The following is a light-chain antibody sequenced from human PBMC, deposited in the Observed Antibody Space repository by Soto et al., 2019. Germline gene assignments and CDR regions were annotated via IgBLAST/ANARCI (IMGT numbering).Light chain of an antibody. Sequence: DIQMTQSPSTLSASVGDRVSITCRASQSISRYLAWYQQKPGKAPKLLMYMASDLESGVPSRFSGTGSGTEFTLTISSLQPDDFATYYCQQFNTYLYTFGQGTKLEIK. J-gene: IGKJ2*01. V-gene: IGKV1-5*03. CDR2: MAS. CDR1: QSISRY. CDR3: QQFNTYLYT.